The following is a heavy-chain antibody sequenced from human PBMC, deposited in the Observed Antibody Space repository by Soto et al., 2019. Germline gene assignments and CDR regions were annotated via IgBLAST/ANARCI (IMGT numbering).Heavy chain of an antibody. D-gene: IGHD5-12*01. CDR3: ARSGRWLQLPYFDY. V-gene: IGHV4-59*01. CDR1: VGSISSYY. J-gene: IGHJ4*02. Sequence: PSETLSLTCTVSVGSISSYYWSWIRQPPGKGLEWIGYIYYSGSTNYNPSLKSRVTISVDTSKNQFSLKLSSVTAADTAVYYCARSGRWLQLPYFDYWGQGTLVTVSS. CDR2: IYYSGST.